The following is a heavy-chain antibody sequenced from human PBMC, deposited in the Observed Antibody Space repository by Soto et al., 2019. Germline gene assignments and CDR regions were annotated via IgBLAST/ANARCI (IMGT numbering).Heavy chain of an antibody. Sequence: QVTLKESGPVLVKPTETLTLTCTVSGFSLSNARMGVSWIRQPPGKALEWLAHIFSNDEKSYITSLKSRLTIPKDTSKSQVVLTMTNMDPVDTATYYCARIIKLRGYDLDYWGQGTLVTVSS. CDR3: ARIIKLRGYDLDY. J-gene: IGHJ4*02. CDR1: GFSLSNARMG. D-gene: IGHD5-12*01. CDR2: IFSNDEK. V-gene: IGHV2-26*01.